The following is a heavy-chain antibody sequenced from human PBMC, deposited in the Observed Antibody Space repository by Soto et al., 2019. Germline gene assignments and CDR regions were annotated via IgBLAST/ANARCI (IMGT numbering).Heavy chain of an antibody. J-gene: IGHJ4*02. D-gene: IGHD1-26*01. Sequence: GGSLRLSCAASGFTFSNAWMNWVRQAPGKGLEWVGRIKSKTDGGTTDYAAPVKGRFTISRDDSKNTLYLQMNSLKTEDTAVYYCTTSEYSGSYYFDYWGQGTLVTVSS. CDR1: GFTFSNAW. V-gene: IGHV3-15*07. CDR3: TTSEYSGSYYFDY. CDR2: IKSKTDGGTT.